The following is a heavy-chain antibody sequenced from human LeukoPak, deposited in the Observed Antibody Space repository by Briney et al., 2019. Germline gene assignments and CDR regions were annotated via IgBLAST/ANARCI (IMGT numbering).Heavy chain of an antibody. V-gene: IGHV5-51*01. CDR1: GYSFTSYW. CDR2: IYPGDSDT. CDR3: ARSTMVRGVITSFAY. Sequence: GESLKISCKGSGYSFTSYWIGWVRQMPGEGLEWMGIIYPGDSDTRYSPSFQGQVTISADKSISTAYLQWSSLKASDTAMYYCARSTMVRGVITSFAYWGQGTLVTVSS. D-gene: IGHD3-10*01. J-gene: IGHJ4*02.